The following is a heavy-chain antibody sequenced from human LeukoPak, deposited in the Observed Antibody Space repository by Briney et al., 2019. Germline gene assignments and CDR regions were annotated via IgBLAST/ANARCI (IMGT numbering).Heavy chain of an antibody. CDR2: TFYRSKWYN. J-gene: IGHJ5*02. D-gene: IGHD6-13*01. V-gene: IGHV6-1*01. Sequence: SQTLSLTCAISGDSVSSNTAAWNWIRQSPSRGLEWLGRTFYRSKWYNSYAVSVKSRITINPDTSKNHFSLQLNSVTPEDTAVYYCARGKASSSWYRDSRFDPWGQGTLVTVSS. CDR3: ARGKASSSWYRDSRFDP. CDR1: GDSVSSNTAA.